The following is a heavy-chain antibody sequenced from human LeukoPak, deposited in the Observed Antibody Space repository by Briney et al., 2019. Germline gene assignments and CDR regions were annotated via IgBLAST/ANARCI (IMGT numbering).Heavy chain of an antibody. CDR3: ARDGYSGYDHHFPPGSHGMDV. CDR2: INPNSGGT. CDR1: GYTFTGYY. V-gene: IGHV1-2*04. J-gene: IGHJ6*02. D-gene: IGHD5-12*01. Sequence: ASVKVSCKASGYTFTGYYMHWVRQAPGQGLEWMGWINPNSGGTNYAQKFQGWVTMTRDTSISTAYMELSRLRSDDTAVYYCARDGYSGYDHHFPPGSHGMDVWGQGTTVTVSS.